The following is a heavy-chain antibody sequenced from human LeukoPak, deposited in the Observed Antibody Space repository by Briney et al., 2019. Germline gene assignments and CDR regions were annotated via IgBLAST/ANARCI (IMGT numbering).Heavy chain of an antibody. V-gene: IGHV3-23*01. CDR2: ISGSGGST. CDR1: GFTFSNYA. D-gene: IGHD1-26*01. J-gene: IGHJ4*02. CDR3: AKREKERGGGYSYYFDY. Sequence: GGSLRLSCAASGFTFSNYAMSCVRQAPGKGLEWVSGISGSGGSTYYADSVKGRFTISRDNSKNTLYLQMNSLRAEDTAVYYCAKREKERGGGYSYYFDYWGQGTLVTVSS.